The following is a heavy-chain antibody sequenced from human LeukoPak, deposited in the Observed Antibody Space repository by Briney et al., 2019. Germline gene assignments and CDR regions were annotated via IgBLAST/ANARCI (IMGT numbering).Heavy chain of an antibody. CDR3: TKGRGPSGGEWPIFES. CDR2: IYDDDAT. V-gene: IGHV3-66*01. CDR1: GFTVSTNY. Sequence: PGGSLRLSCAASGFTVSTNYMSWVRQAPGKGLEWVSIIYDDDATRHTDSVKGRFTISRDNSKNTLYLQMTSLRAADTAVYYCTKGRGPSGGEWPIFESWGQGTLVTVSS. D-gene: IGHD2-8*02. J-gene: IGHJ4*02.